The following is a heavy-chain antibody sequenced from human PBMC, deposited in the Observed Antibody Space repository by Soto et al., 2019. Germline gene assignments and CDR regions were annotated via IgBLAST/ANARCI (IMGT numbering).Heavy chain of an antibody. J-gene: IGHJ6*02. Sequence: SQTLSLTCAISGDSVSSNSAAWNWIRQSPSRGLEWLGRTYYRSKWYNDYAVSVKSRITINPDTSKNQFSLQLNSVTPEDTAVYYCARGQSGYSSGWWTRYYYYGMDVWGQGTTVTVSS. CDR2: TYYRSKWYN. V-gene: IGHV6-1*01. D-gene: IGHD6-19*01. CDR3: ARGQSGYSSGWWTRYYYYGMDV. CDR1: GDSVSSNSAA.